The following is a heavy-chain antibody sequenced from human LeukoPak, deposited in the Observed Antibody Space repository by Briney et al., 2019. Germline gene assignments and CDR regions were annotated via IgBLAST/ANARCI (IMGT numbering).Heavy chain of an antibody. CDR3: ARGSHSSFDY. CDR2: TYYRPKFNT. D-gene: IGHD3-10*01. Sequence: SQTLSLTCAISGDSLSNNNVAWNWITQSPSRGLEWLGRTYYRPKFNTDYAVSVKSRIAINSDTSKNQFSRQLNSVTPEDTGVYYCARGSHSSFDYWGQGTLVTVSS. CDR1: GDSLSNNNVA. V-gene: IGHV6-1*01. J-gene: IGHJ4*02.